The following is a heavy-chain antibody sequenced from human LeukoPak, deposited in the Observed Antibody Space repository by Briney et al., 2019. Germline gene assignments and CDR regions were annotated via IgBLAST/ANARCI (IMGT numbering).Heavy chain of an antibody. CDR1: RFTFSGYY. V-gene: IGHV3-11*01. CDR3: ARDYSNLGFDF. CDR2: ISGGGVII. J-gene: IGHJ4*02. Sequence: GGSLRLSCAASRFTFSGYYMNWIRQAPGKGLEWVSYISGGGVIIKYADSAKGRFTISRDNAKNSLYLQMNSLRAEDTAVYYCARDYSNLGFDFWGQGTLVTVSS. D-gene: IGHD4-11*01.